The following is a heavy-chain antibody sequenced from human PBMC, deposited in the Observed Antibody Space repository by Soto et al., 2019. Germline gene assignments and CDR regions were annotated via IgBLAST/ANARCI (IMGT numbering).Heavy chain of an antibody. Sequence: PGESLKISCEGSGFSFTRYTIGWVRQMPGKGLEWMGIINPGDSESRYSPSFQGQVTISADKSISTAYLQWSSLKASDTAMYYCTLSYGDSYYSYNGMDVWGQGTTVTVS. CDR3: TLSYGDSYYSYNGMDV. V-gene: IGHV5-51*01. D-gene: IGHD4-17*01. CDR2: INPGDSES. J-gene: IGHJ6*02. CDR1: GFSFTRYT.